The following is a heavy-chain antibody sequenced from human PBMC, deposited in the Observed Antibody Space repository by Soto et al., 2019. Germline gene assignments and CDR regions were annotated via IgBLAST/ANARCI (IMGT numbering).Heavy chain of an antibody. D-gene: IGHD2-2*01. V-gene: IGHV3-15*07. Sequence: GGSLRLSCAASGFTFSNAWMNWVRQAPGKGLEWVGRIKSKTDGGTTDYAAPVKGRFTISRDDSKNTLYLQMNSLKTEDTAVYYCTTGREDIVVVPAAMEAYYYGMDVWGQGTTVTVSS. CDR3: TTGREDIVVVPAAMEAYYYGMDV. J-gene: IGHJ6*02. CDR1: GFTFSNAW. CDR2: IKSKTDGGTT.